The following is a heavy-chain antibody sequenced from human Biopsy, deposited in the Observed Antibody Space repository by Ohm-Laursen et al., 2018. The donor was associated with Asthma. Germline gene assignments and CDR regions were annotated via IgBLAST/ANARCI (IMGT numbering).Heavy chain of an antibody. Sequence: SLRLSCAASGFTFSSYGMHWVRQAPGKGLEWVAVISYDGSNKYYADSVKGRFTISRDNSKSTLSLQMNSLTAEDTAVYYCAKEGVAGTHIEDWGQGTLVTVSS. CDR2: ISYDGSNK. CDR3: AKEGVAGTHIED. D-gene: IGHD6-19*01. CDR1: GFTFSSYG. V-gene: IGHV3-30*18. J-gene: IGHJ4*02.